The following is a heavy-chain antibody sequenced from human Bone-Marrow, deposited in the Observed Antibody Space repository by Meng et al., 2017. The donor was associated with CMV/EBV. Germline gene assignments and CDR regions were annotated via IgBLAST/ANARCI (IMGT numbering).Heavy chain of an antibody. V-gene: IGHV5-51*01. J-gene: IGHJ4*02. CDR3: ARQRRFGVVTTLPFDY. Sequence: GESLKISCKGSGYSFTSYWIGWVRQMPGKGLEWMGIIYPGDSDTRYSPSFQGQVTISADKSISTAYLQWSSLKASDTAMYYCARQRRFGVVTTLPFDYLGQGTLVTVS. CDR1: GYSFTSYW. CDR2: IYPGDSDT. D-gene: IGHD3-3*01.